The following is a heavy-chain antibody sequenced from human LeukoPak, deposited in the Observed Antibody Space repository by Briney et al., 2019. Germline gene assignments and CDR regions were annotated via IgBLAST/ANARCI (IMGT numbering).Heavy chain of an antibody. CDR3: AKRRVGIVVVPAAADAFDI. D-gene: IGHD2-2*01. CDR2: IRYDGSNK. J-gene: IGHJ3*02. V-gene: IGHV3-30*02. Sequence: GGSLRLSCAASGFTFSSYAMSWVRQAPGKGLEWVAFIRYDGSNKYYADSVKGRFTISRDNSKNTLYLQMNSLRAEDTAVYYCAKRRVGIVVVPAAADAFDIWGQGTMVTVSS. CDR1: GFTFSSYA.